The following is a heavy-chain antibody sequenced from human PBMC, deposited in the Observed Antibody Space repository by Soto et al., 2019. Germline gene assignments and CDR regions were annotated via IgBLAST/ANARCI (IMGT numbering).Heavy chain of an antibody. CDR3: ATSSGWYKRPWGSTYYYYGMDV. J-gene: IGHJ6*02. CDR2: IIPIFGTA. CDR1: GGAFSSYA. Sequence: SVKVSWKASGGAFSSYAISWVRQAPGQGLEWMGGIIPIFGTANYAQKFQGRVTITKDQSTSTAYMGLSRLRSEDTAVYYCATSSGWYKRPWGSTYYYYGMDVWGQGTTVTVSS. D-gene: IGHD6-19*01. V-gene: IGHV1-69*05.